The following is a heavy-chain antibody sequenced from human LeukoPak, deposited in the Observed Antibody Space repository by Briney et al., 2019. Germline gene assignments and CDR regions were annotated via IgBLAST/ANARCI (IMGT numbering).Heavy chain of an antibody. D-gene: IGHD6-25*01. CDR3: TTDPHLSSQRPHSLVFDT. CDR1: GFTFSNAW. V-gene: IGHV3-15*01. CDR2: IKSKTDGGTT. J-gene: IGHJ3*02. Sequence: GGSLRLSCAASGFTFSNAWMSWVRQAPGKGLEWVGRIKSKTDGGTTDYAAPVKGRFTISRDDSKNTLYLQMNSLKTEDTAVYYGTTDPHLSSQRPHSLVFDTWAQGKMVTV.